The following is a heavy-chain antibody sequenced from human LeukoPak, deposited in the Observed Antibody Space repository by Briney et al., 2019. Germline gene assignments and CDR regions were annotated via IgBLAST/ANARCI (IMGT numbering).Heavy chain of an antibody. J-gene: IGHJ6*02. D-gene: IGHD6-6*01. CDR3: ARGQPYSSSSFYGMDV. V-gene: IGHV3-21*01. CDR1: GFTFSSYS. Sequence: GRSLRLSCAASGFTFSSYSMNWVRQAPGKGLEWVSSISSSSSYIYYADSVKGRFTISRDNAKNSLYLQMNSLRAEDTAVYYCARGQPYSSSSFYGMDVWGQGTTVTVSS. CDR2: ISSSSSYI.